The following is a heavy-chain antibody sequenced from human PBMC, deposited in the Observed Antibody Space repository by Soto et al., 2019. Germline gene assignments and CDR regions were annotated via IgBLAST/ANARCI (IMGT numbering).Heavy chain of an antibody. CDR3: ARDGFGYCTNGVCYGLIKNLRDIVATKDY. J-gene: IGHJ4*02. V-gene: IGHV1-18*01. CDR1: GYTFTSYG. Sequence: ASVKVSCKASGYTFTSYGISWLRQAPGQGLEWMGWISAYNGNTNYAQKLQGRVTMTTDTSTSTAYMELRSLRSDDTAVYYCARDGFGYCTNGVCYGLIKNLRDIVATKDYWGQGTLVTVSS. CDR2: ISAYNGNT. D-gene: IGHD2-8*01.